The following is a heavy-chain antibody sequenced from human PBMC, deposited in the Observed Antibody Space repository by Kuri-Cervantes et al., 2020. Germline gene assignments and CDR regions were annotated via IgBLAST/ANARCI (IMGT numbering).Heavy chain of an antibody. D-gene: IGHD2-2*02. J-gene: IGHJ1*01. CDR1: GGSISSYY. Sequence: SETLSLTCTVSGGSISSYYWSWIRQPAGKGLEWIGRIYTSGSTNYNPSLKSRVTISEDTSKNQFSLKLSSVTAADTAVYYCARPNKPIVVVPAARPSAEYFQHWGQGTLVTVSS. V-gene: IGHV4-4*07. CDR3: ARPNKPIVVVPAARPSAEYFQH. CDR2: IYTSGST.